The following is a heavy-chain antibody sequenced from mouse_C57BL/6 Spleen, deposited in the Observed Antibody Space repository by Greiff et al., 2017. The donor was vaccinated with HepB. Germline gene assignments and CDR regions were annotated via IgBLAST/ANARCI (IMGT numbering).Heavy chain of an antibody. D-gene: IGHD2-2*01. J-gene: IGHJ1*03. V-gene: IGHV1-82*01. CDR1: GYAFSSSW. Sequence: VQLQQSGPELVKPGASVKISCKASGYAFSSSWMNWVKQRPGKGLEWIGRIYPGDGDTNYNGKFKGKATLTADKSSSTAYMQLSSLTSEDSAVYFCARGGYYGYFYVWGTGTTVTVSS. CDR2: IYPGDGDT. CDR3: ARGGYYGYFYV.